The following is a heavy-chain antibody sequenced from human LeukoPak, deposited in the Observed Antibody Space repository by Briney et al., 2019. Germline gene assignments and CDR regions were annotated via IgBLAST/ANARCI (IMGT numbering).Heavy chain of an antibody. V-gene: IGHV4-31*03. CDR3: ARDRAMVRGVINLSWFDP. Sequence: PSQTLSLTCTVSGGSISSGGYSWSWIRQHPGKGLEWIGYIYYSGSTYYNPSLKSRVTISVDTSKNQFSLKLSSVTAADTAVYYCARDRAMVRGVINLSWFDPWGQGTLVTVSS. D-gene: IGHD3-10*01. J-gene: IGHJ5*02. CDR2: IYYSGST. CDR1: GGSISSGGYS.